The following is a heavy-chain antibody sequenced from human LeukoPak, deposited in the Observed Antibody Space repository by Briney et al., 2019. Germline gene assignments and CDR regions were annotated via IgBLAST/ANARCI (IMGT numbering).Heavy chain of an antibody. CDR3: AGSVYGGPVWYFDL. D-gene: IGHD5/OR15-5a*01. V-gene: IGHV4-34*01. CDR2: INHSGST. CDR1: GRAFSGCN. Sequence: SYALELPCIEDGRAFSGCNSRWLRQPSGKELEWIGEINHSGSTNYNPSLKSRVTISVDTSKNQFSLKLSSVTAADTTVYYCAGSVYGGPVWYFDLWGRGTLVTVSS. J-gene: IGHJ2*01.